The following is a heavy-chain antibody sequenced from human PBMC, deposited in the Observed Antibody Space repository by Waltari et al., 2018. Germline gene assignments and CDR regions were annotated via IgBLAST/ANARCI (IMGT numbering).Heavy chain of an antibody. V-gene: IGHV4-59*08. J-gene: IGHJ6*03. Sequence: QVQLQESGPGLVKPSETLSLTCSVSGHSLSNYYWSWSRQPPGKGLEWIGSIYYSGSTKYNPSLKSRVTISVDTSRNQFSLKLSSVTAADTAVYYCARRAYCSSNSCRLHMDVWGKGTTVTVSS. D-gene: IGHD2-2*01. CDR2: IYYSGST. CDR3: ARRAYCSSNSCRLHMDV. CDR1: GHSLSNYY.